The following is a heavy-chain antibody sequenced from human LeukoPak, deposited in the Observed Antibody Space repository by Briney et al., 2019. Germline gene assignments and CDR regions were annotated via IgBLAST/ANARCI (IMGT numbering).Heavy chain of an antibody. D-gene: IGHD6-6*01. Sequence: GGSLRLSCAAAGFTFSIYWMHWVSQAPGKGLVWVSRINSYGSTTSYAASVKGRFTISRDNAKNTLYLQMNSLRAEDTAVYYCARCDYSSSSDFDYLGQGTLVTVSS. V-gene: IGHV3-74*01. CDR1: GFTFSIYW. CDR3: ARCDYSSSSDFDY. J-gene: IGHJ4*02. CDR2: INSYGSTT.